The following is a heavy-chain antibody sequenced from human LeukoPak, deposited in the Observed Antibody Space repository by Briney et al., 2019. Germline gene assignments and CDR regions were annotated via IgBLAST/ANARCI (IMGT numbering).Heavy chain of an antibody. J-gene: IGHJ4*02. CDR1: GFTFSSCW. Sequence: PGGSLRLSCAASGFTFSSCWMSWVRQAPGKGLEWVAKINQDGTEKHHVDSVKGRFTISRDDAKNSLYLQMNSLRGEDTAAYYCARGVAVSGQYFDSWGQGTLVTVSS. CDR3: ARGVAVSGQYFDS. CDR2: INQDGTEK. V-gene: IGHV3-7*04. D-gene: IGHD6-19*01.